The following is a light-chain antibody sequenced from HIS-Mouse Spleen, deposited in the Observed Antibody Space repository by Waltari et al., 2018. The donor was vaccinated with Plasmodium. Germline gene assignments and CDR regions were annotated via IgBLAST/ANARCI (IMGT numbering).Light chain of an antibody. CDR3: QQYNNWSFT. V-gene: IGKV3-15*01. CDR2: GAS. Sequence: EIVMTQSPATLSVSPGERATLSCRASQSVSSNLAWYQQKSGQDPRLLIYGASTRATGIPARFSGSGSGTEFTLTISSLQSEDFAVYYCQQYNNWSFTFGPGTKVDIK. CDR1: QSVSSN. J-gene: IGKJ3*01.